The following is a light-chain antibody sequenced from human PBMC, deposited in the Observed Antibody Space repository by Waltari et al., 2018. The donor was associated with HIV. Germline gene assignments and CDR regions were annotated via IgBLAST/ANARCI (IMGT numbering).Light chain of an antibody. CDR1: SSNIGSNY. CDR3: AAWDDSLSGPV. Sequence: QSVVTQPPSASGTPGQRVTLSCSGSSSNIGSNYVYWYQQVPGTAPKVLIYRSNQRPSGVPDRFSGSKSGTSASLAISGLRSEDEADYYCAAWDDSLSGPVFGGGTKLTVL. V-gene: IGLV1-47*01. J-gene: IGLJ3*02. CDR2: RSN.